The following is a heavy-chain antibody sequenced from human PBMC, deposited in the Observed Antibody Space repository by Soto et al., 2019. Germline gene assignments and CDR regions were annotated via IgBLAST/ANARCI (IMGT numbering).Heavy chain of an antibody. D-gene: IGHD4-17*01. J-gene: IGHJ4*02. Sequence: QVQLVESGGGVVQPGRSLRLSCAASGFTFSSYAMHWVRQAPGKGLEWVAVISYDGSNKYYAYSAKGRFTFSRDNSKNTLYLQMNSLRAEDTAVYYCATYGDFDYWGQGTLVTVSS. CDR3: ATYGDFDY. CDR1: GFTFSSYA. V-gene: IGHV3-30-3*01. CDR2: ISYDGSNK.